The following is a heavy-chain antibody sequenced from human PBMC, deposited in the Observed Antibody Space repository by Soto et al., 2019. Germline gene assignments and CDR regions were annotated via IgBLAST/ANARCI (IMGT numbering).Heavy chain of an antibody. CDR2: ISYDGSNK. CDR3: ARDSGGGLLLAGARFDY. V-gene: IGHV3-30-3*01. CDR1: GFTFSSYA. D-gene: IGHD3-22*01. J-gene: IGHJ4*02. Sequence: GGSLRLSCAASGFTFSSYAMHWVRQAPGKGLEWVAVISYDGSNKYYADSVKCRFTISRDNSKNTLYLQMNSLRAEDTAVYYCARDSGGGLLLAGARFDYWGQGTLVTVSS.